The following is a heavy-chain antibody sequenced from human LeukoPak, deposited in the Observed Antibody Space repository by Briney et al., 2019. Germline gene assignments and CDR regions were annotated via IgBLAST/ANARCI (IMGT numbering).Heavy chain of an antibody. CDR1: GFTFSSYW. Sequence: LPGGSLRLSCAASGFTFSSYWMHWVRQAPGKGLVWVSRINTDGSSTSYADSVKGRFTISRDNAKNTLYLQMNSLRAEDTAVYYCARESAIAAALDLWGQGTLVTVSS. D-gene: IGHD6-13*01. V-gene: IGHV3-74*01. CDR3: ARESAIAAALDL. CDR2: INTDGSST. J-gene: IGHJ5*02.